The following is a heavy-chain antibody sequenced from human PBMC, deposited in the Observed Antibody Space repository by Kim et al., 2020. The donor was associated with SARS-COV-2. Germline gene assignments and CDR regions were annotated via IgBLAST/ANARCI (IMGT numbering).Heavy chain of an antibody. J-gene: IGHJ5*02. V-gene: IGHV4-39*01. D-gene: IGHD3-10*01. CDR1: GGSISSSSYY. Sequence: SETLSLTCTVSGGSISSSSYYWGWIRQPPGKGLEWIGSIYYSGSTYYNPSLKSRVTISVDTSKNQFSLKLSSVTAADTAVYYCARHFWVLWFGEFLKYNWFDPWGQGTLVTVSS. CDR2: IYYSGST. CDR3: ARHFWVLWFGEFLKYNWFDP.